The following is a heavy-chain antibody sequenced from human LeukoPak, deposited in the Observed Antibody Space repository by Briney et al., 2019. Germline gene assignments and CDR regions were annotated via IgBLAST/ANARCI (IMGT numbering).Heavy chain of an antibody. V-gene: IGHV3-30*18. CDR3: TKERQLPAKHFDH. CDR2: ISYDGSKK. Sequence: GGSLRLSCAASGFTFSSYSMNWVRQAPGKGLEWVAFISYDGSKKYYADSVKGRFTISRDNSKNTLYLQMNSPRPEDTAVYYCTKERQLPAKHFDHRGQGTLVTGSS. J-gene: IGHJ4*01. CDR1: GFTFSSYS. D-gene: IGHD6-19*01.